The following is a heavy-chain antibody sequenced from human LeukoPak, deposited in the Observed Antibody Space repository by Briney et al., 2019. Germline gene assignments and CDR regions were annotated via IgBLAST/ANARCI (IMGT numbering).Heavy chain of an antibody. CDR3: ARERGIAAPGTDYYYGMDV. CDR2: IN. CDR1: GYTFSTYG. Sequence: ASVKVSCKASGYTFSTYGISWVRQAPGQGLEWMGWINNYAQKFQGRVTMTTETSTGTAYMELRSLRSDDTAVYYCARERGIAAPGTDYYYGMDVWGQGTTVTVSS. D-gene: IGHD6-25*01. J-gene: IGHJ6*02. V-gene: IGHV1-18*01.